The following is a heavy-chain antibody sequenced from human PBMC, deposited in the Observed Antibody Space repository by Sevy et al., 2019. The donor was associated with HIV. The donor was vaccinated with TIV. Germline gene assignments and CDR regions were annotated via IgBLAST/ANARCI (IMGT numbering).Heavy chain of an antibody. CDR2: LKSDVYGGTI. CDR1: GFTFGDYC. CDR3: TRWKAAQSIFDY. D-gene: IGHD6-13*01. J-gene: IGHJ4*02. V-gene: IGHV3-49*04. Sequence: GGSLRLSCTASGFTFGDYCMSWVRQAPGKGLEWVAFLKSDVYGGTIDHAASVRGRFVVSRDDSKTIAYLQMNDLKAEDTGVYYCTRWKAAQSIFDYWGQGALVTVSS.